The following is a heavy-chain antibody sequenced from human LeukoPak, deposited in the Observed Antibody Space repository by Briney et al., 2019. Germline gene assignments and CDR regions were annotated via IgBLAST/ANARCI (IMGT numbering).Heavy chain of an antibody. Sequence: GGSLRHSCVQPGYFSYGSTKCARRQAPEKGLEWVATISGSGGGTYYADSVRGRFTISRDDSENTLYLQMNSLRAEDTAVYYCANDLFSLSNCFCKILYTAFAIWGQGTMVTVSS. J-gene: IGHJ3*02. V-gene: IGHV3-23*01. CDR2: ISGSGGGT. CDR3: ANDLFSLSNCFCKILYTAFAI. D-gene: IGHD3-16*02. CDR1: GYFSYGST.